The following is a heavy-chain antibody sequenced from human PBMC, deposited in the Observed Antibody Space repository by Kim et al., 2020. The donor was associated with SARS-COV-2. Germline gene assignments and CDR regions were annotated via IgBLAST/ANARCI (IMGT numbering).Heavy chain of an antibody. CDR2: ISADGSST. D-gene: IGHD4-17*01. Sequence: GGSLRLSCAASGFTLSSYYMHWVRQAPGKGLVWVSRISADGSSTSYADSVKGRFTISRDNAKNTLYLQMNSLRAEDTAMYFCGRAGFLNGDYVNIDYWGQGTLVTVSS. CDR1: GFTLSSYY. J-gene: IGHJ4*02. CDR3: GRAGFLNGDYVNIDY. V-gene: IGHV3-74*01.